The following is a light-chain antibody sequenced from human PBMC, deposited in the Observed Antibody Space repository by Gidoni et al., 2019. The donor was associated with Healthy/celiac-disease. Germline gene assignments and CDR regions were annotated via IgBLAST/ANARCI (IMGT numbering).Light chain of an antibody. J-gene: IGKJ5*01. CDR1: QSVSSY. CDR3: QQRSNWPT. CDR2: DAS. Sequence: EFVLTQSPATLSLSPGERATLSCRASQSVSSYLAWYQQKPGQAPRLLIYDASNRATGIPARFSVSGSGTDFTLTISSLEPEDLAVYYCQQRSNWPTFGQGTRLEIK. V-gene: IGKV3-11*01.